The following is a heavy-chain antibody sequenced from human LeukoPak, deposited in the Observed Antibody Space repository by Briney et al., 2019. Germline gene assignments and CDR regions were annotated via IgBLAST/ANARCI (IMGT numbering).Heavy chain of an antibody. J-gene: IGHJ4*02. CDR3: ARAKGDLFNGFYFDY. Sequence: GASVKVSCRTSGYIFNDYYIHWVGQAPGQGPEWMGWINPNSGTTNFPQKFQGWITMTRDTSINTAFIELTRLRSDDTAIYYCARAKGDLFNGFYFDYWGQGTLVTVSS. D-gene: IGHD3-9*01. V-gene: IGHV1-2*04. CDR1: GYIFNDYY. CDR2: INPNSGTT.